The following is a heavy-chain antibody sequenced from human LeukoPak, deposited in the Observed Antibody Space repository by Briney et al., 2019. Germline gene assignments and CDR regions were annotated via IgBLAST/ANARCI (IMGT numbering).Heavy chain of an antibody. J-gene: IGHJ4*02. V-gene: IGHV4-38-2*02. D-gene: IGHD3-3*01. Sequence: SETLSLTCTVSGYSISSGYYWGWIRQPPGKGLEWIGSIYHSGSTYYNPSLKSRVTISVDTSKNQFSLKLSSVTAADTAVYYCARDPAMEGFDYWGQGTLVTVSS. CDR1: GYSISSGYY. CDR2: IYHSGST. CDR3: ARDPAMEGFDY.